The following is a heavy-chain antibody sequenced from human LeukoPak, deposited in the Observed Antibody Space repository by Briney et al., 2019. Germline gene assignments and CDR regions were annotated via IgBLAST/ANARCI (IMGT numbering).Heavy chain of an antibody. CDR1: GLHFSGTA. CDR3: AKDGAQYSSGPECDP. Sequence: PGGSLRLSCAASGLHFSGTAMSWVRQAPGKGLEWVSAISHDGMNAYYADSVKGRFTISRDNSKKTVSLEMNSLTAADTGVYYCAKDGAQYSSGPECDPRGQGALVTVSP. J-gene: IGHJ5*02. CDR2: ISHDGMNA. V-gene: IGHV3-23*01. D-gene: IGHD6-19*01.